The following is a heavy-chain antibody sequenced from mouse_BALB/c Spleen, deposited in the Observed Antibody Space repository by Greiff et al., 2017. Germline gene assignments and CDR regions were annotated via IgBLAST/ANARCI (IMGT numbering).Heavy chain of an antibody. Sequence: KQPGSELVRPGASVKLSCKASGYTFTSYWMHWVKQRPGQGLEWIGNIYPGSGSTNYDEKFKSKATLTVDTSSSTAYMQLSSLTSEDSAVYYCTRGVQRTWFAYWGQGTLVTVSA. CDR1: GYTFTSYW. CDR3: TRGVQRTWFAY. D-gene: IGHD2-14*01. V-gene: IGHV1S22*01. J-gene: IGHJ3*01. CDR2: IYPGSGST.